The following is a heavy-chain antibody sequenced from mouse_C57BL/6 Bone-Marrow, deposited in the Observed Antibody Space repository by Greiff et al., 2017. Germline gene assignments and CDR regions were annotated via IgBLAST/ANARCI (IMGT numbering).Heavy chain of an antibody. CDR1: GYTFTSYD. V-gene: IGHV1-85*01. D-gene: IGHD1-1*01. CDR3: ARLEFDGSSGDWYFDV. J-gene: IGHJ1*03. Sequence: QVQLKESGPELVKPGASVKLSCKASGYTFTSYDINWVKQRPGQGLEWIGWNYPREGSTKYNEKFKGKATLTVDTSSSTAYMELHSLTSEDSAVYFCARLEFDGSSGDWYFDVWGTGTTVTVSS. CDR2: NYPREGST.